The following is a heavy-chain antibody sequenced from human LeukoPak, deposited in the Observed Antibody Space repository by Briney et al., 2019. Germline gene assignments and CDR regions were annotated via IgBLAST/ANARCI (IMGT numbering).Heavy chain of an antibody. CDR1: GYTFTSYF. D-gene: IGHD6-19*01. J-gene: IGHJ4*02. CDR3: ARPTGYSSGWSPYYFDY. V-gene: IGHV1-46*01. CDR2: INPSGGST. Sequence: ASVKVSCKASGYTFTSYFMHWVRQAPGQGLEWMGIINPSGGSTGYAQKFQGRVTMTRDTSTSTVYMELSSLRSDDTAVYYCARPTGYSSGWSPYYFDYWGQGTLVTASS.